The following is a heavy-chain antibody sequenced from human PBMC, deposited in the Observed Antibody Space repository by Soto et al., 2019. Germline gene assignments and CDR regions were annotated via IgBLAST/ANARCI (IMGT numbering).Heavy chain of an antibody. CDR2: IIPIFGTA. D-gene: IGHD3-3*01. CDR3: ARSRGFRYYDFWSGYSFDY. J-gene: IGHJ4*02. V-gene: IGHV1-69*12. Sequence: QVQLVQSGAEVKKPGSSVKVSCKASGGTFSSYAISWVRQAPGQGLEWMGGIIPIFGTANYAQKFQGRVTIAADESTSTASMELSSLRSEDTAVYYCARSRGFRYYDFWSGYSFDYWGQGTLVTVSS. CDR1: GGTFSSYA.